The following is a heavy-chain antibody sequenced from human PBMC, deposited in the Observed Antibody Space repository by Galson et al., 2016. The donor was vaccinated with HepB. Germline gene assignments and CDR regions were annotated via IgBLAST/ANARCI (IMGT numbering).Heavy chain of an antibody. D-gene: IGHD6-19*01. CDR1: GYTFTTYA. CDR3: ARGAVAGYSLYYFDY. CDR2: INAGNGNT. V-gene: IGHV1-3*01. J-gene: IGHJ4*02. Sequence: SVKVSCKASGYTFTTYAIHWVRQAPGQRLEWMGWINAGNGNTKYSQKFQGRVTITRDTSASTAYMELSSLRSEDTAVYYCARGAVAGYSLYYFDYWGQGALVTVSS.